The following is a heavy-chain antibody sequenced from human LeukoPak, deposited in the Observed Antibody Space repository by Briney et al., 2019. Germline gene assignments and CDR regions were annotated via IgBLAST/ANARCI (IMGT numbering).Heavy chain of an antibody. Sequence: SETLSLAWTVAGGFISNYYCSWIRQPPGKWLGWVGYIYYSGSTNYNPYLKSRVTISVDTSKNQFSLKLSSVTAADTAVYYCARGTAEWFDYWGQGTLVTVSS. CDR2: IYYSGST. CDR3: ARGTAEWFDY. D-gene: IGHD3-3*01. CDR1: GGFISNYY. V-gene: IGHV4-59*01. J-gene: IGHJ4*02.